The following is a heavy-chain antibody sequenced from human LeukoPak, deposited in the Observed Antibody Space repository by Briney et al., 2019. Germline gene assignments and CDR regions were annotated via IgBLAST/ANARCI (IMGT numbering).Heavy chain of an antibody. J-gene: IGHJ4*02. CDR2: IIPIFGTA. Sequence: EASVKVSCKASGGTFSSYAISWVRQAPGQGLEWMGGIIPIFGTANYAQKFQGRVTITADESTSTAYMELSSLRSEDTAVYYCATAPKQNFDYWGQGTLVTVSP. D-gene: IGHD6-13*01. V-gene: IGHV1-69*13. CDR1: GGTFSSYA. CDR3: ATAPKQNFDY.